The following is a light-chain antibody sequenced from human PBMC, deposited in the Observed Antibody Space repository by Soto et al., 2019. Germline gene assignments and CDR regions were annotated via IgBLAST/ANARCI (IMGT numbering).Light chain of an antibody. J-gene: IGKJ4*01. CDR2: AAS. CDR1: QNINIF. V-gene: IGKV1-39*01. Sequence: DSQVTQSPQSLSASVGDRVTITRRTSQNINIFLNWYQQKPGRAPMVVISAASNLESGVPSRFSGRGSGTEFTLTISNLQPGDSALYFCQDSYATPLAFGGGTKVDIK. CDR3: QDSYATPLA.